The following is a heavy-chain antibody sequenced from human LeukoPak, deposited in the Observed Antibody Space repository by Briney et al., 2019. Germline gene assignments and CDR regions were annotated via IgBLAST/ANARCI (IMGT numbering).Heavy chain of an antibody. CDR2: IKSKTDGGTT. CDR1: GLTFSNAW. V-gene: IGHV3-15*01. D-gene: IGHD1-26*01. CDR3: TTYERYRSTHYYYMDV. J-gene: IGHJ6*03. Sequence: PGGSLRLSCAASGLTFSNAWMNWVRQAPGKGLEWVGRIKSKTDGGTTDYAAPVKGRFTISRDDSKNTLYLQMNSLKTEDTAVYYCTTYERYRSTHYYYMDVWGKGTTVTVSS.